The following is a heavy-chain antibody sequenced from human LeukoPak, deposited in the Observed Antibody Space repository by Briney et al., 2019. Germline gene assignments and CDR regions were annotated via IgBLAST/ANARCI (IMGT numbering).Heavy chain of an antibody. V-gene: IGHV3-23*01. D-gene: IGHD3-10*01. CDR1: GFTFSSYA. CDR2: MTGSSGST. CDR3: ARSSTNMVLYYFDF. Sequence: KTGGSLRLSCAASGFTFSSYAMSWVRQAPGTGLEWVSSMTGSSGSTYYADSVKGRFTISRDNSKNILFLQMNSLRADDTAIYYCARSSTNMVLYYFDFWGQGTLVPVSS. J-gene: IGHJ4*02.